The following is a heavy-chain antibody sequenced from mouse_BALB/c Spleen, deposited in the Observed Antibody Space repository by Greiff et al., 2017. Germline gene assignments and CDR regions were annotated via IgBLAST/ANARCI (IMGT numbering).Heavy chain of an antibody. D-gene: IGHD1-1*01. CDR3: ARGAYGSVFAY. Sequence: EVQLQQSGAELVKPGASVKLSCTASGFNIKDTYMPWVKQRPEQGLEWIGRIDPANGNTKYDPKFQGKATITADTSSNTAYLQLSSLTSEDTAVYYCARGAYGSVFAYWGQGTLVTVSA. CDR1: GFNIKDTY. J-gene: IGHJ3*01. CDR2: IDPANGNT. V-gene: IGHV14-3*02.